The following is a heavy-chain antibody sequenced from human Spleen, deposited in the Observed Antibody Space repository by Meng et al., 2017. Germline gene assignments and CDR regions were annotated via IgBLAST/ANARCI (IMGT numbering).Heavy chain of an antibody. Sequence: GGSLRLSCAASGFTFSSYEMNWVRQAPGKGLEWVSYISSSGSTIYYADSVKGRFTISRDNAKNSLYLQMNSLRAEDTALYYCAKDGYSSGWYTVDYWGQGTLVTVSS. V-gene: IGHV3-48*03. CDR2: ISSSGSTI. CDR3: AKDGYSSGWYTVDY. D-gene: IGHD6-19*01. J-gene: IGHJ4*02. CDR1: GFTFSSYE.